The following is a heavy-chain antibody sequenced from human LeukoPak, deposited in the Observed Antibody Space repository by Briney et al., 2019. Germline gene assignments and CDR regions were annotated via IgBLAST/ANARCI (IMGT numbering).Heavy chain of an antibody. CDR1: GGSISSSDYY. Sequence: SETLSLTCTVSGGSISSSDYYWGWIRQPPGKGLEWIGTIYYTGSTYYNPSLKSRVTISVDRSKNQFSLKLSSVTAADTAVYYCARDGGSRGYFDYWGQGTLVTVSS. D-gene: IGHD2-15*01. CDR3: ARDGGSRGYFDY. CDR2: IYYTGST. V-gene: IGHV4-39*07. J-gene: IGHJ4*02.